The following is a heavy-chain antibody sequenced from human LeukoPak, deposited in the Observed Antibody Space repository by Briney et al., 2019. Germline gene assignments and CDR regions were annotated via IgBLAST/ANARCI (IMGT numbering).Heavy chain of an antibody. D-gene: IGHD2-15*01. Sequence: GGSLRLSCAASGFTFSSYGMHWVRQAPGKGLEWVAVIWYDGSNKYYADSVKGRFTISRDNSNNTLYLQMNSLRAEDTAVYYCARDYCSGGSCYSVGYWGQGTLVTVSS. CDR2: IWYDGSNK. V-gene: IGHV3-33*01. CDR3: ARDYCSGGSCYSVGY. CDR1: GFTFSSYG. J-gene: IGHJ4*02.